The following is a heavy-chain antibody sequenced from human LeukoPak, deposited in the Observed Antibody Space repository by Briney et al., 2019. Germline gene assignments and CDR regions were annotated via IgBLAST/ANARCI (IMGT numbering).Heavy chain of an antibody. J-gene: IGHJ4*02. Sequence: PSETLSLTCTVSGGSISRHYWSWIRQPPGKGLEWIGYIYYSGSTNYNPSLKSRVTISVDTSKNQFSLKLSSVTAADTAVYYCARDPLLGYCSSTSCYDEEGYWGQGTLVTVSS. D-gene: IGHD2-2*01. CDR2: IYYSGST. CDR3: ARDPLLGYCSSTSCYDEEGY. CDR1: GGSISRHY. V-gene: IGHV4-59*11.